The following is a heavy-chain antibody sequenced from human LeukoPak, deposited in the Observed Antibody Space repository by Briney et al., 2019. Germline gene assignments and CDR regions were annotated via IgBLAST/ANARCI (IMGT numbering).Heavy chain of an antibody. D-gene: IGHD3-22*01. CDR3: ARDSYDSSGSSLLHAFDI. CDR2: IYYSGRT. J-gene: IGHJ3*02. CDR1: GGSISSYY. Sequence: PSETLSLTCSVSGGSISSYYWSWIRQPPGRGLEWIGYIYYSGRTSYNPSLKSRVTISVDTSKNQFSLRLSSVTAADTAVYYCARDSYDSSGSSLLHAFDIWGQGTMVTVSS. V-gene: IGHV4-59*12.